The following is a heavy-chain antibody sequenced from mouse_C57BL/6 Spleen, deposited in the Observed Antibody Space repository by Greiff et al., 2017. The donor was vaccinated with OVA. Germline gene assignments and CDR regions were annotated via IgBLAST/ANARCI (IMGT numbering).Heavy chain of an antibody. J-gene: IGHJ4*01. CDR2: INPNNGGT. Sequence: VQLQQSGPELVKPGASVKISCKASGYTFTDYYMNWVKQSHGKSLEWIGDINPNNGGTSYNQKFKGKATLTVDKSSSTAYMELRSLTSEYSAVYYCARRLGDAMDYWGQGTSVTVSS. V-gene: IGHV1-26*01. CDR1: GYTFTDYY. D-gene: IGHD3-3*01. CDR3: ARRLGDAMDY.